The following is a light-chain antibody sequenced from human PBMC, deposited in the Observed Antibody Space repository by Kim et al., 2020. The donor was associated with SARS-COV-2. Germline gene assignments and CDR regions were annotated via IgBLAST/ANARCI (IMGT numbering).Light chain of an antibody. CDR2: GAS. V-gene: IGKV3-20*01. J-gene: IGKJ1*01. Sequence: GERATLACRASQSVSSSYLAWYQQKPGQAPRLLIYGASSRATGIPDRFSGSGSGTDFTLTISRLEPEDFAVYYCQQYGSSPPLWTFGQGTKVDIK. CDR3: QQYGSSPPLWT. CDR1: QSVSSSY.